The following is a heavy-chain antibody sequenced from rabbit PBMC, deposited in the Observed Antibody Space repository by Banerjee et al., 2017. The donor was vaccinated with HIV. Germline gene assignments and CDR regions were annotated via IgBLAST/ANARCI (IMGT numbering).Heavy chain of an antibody. V-gene: IGHV1S45*01. J-gene: IGHJ4*01. CDR3: VRAPYTYDDDGDFDYFNL. Sequence: QEQLVESGGGLVQPEGSLTLTCKASGFDVSSYYYMCWVRQAPGKGPEWIACIYGGSSGNTYYASWVKGRFAISKTPSTTVTLQMNSLTAADTATYFCVRAPYTYDDDGDFDYFNLWGPGTLVTVS. D-gene: IGHD2-1*01. CDR2: IYGGSSGNT. CDR1: GFDVSSYYY.